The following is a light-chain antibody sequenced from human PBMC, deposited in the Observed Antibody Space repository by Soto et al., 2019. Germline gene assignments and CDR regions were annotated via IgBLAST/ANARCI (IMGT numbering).Light chain of an antibody. CDR3: SSYAGSSTYV. V-gene: IGLV2-8*01. CDR2: EVS. CDR1: SSDVGGYDY. J-gene: IGLJ1*01. Sequence: QSVLTQPHSASGSPGQSVTISCTGTSSDVGGYDYVSWYQQHPGKAPKLMIYEVSKRPSGVPDRFSGSKSGNTASLTVSGLQAEDEADYYCSSYAGSSTYVFGTGTKLTVL.